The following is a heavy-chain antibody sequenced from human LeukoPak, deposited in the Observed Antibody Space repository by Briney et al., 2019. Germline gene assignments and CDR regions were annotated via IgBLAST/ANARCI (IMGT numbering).Heavy chain of an antibody. CDR1: GFTFSSYG. V-gene: IGHV3-23*01. J-gene: IGHJ4*02. Sequence: PGGSLRLSCAASGFTFSSYGMSWVRQAPGKGLEWVSAITGSGGTTYYADSVKGRFTISRDNSKNTLYMQMNSLRAGDTAVYYCAKDRLGAILYLDYWGQGTLVTVSS. CDR3: AKDRLGAILYLDY. D-gene: IGHD1-26*01. CDR2: ITGSGGTT.